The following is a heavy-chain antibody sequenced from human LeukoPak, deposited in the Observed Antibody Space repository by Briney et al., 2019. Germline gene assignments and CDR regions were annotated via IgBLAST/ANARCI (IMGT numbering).Heavy chain of an antibody. V-gene: IGHV3-23*01. CDR3: ASDPNGDYVGALDY. J-gene: IGHJ4*01. D-gene: IGHD2-8*01. Sequence: PGGSLRLSCVDSGVSFSWYALAWVCQAPGKGLEWVAAVTARGGATHYVDSVKGRFTISRDNSKNTMYLQMNSLRSEDTAIYYCASDPNGDYVGALDYWGRGTLVTVSS. CDR2: VTARGGAT. CDR1: GVSFSWYA.